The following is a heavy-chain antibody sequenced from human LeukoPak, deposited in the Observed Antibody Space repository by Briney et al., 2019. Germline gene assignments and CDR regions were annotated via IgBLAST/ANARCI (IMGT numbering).Heavy chain of an antibody. D-gene: IGHD3-22*01. J-gene: IGHJ4*02. CDR1: GYTFTGYY. Sequence: ASVKVSCKASGYTFTGYYMHWVRQAPAQGLEWMGWINPNSGGTNYAQKFQGRVTMTRDTSISTAYMELSRLRSDDTAVYYCARRARGSGYYITFDYWGQGTLVTVSS. V-gene: IGHV1-2*02. CDR3: ARRARGSGYYITFDY. CDR2: INPNSGGT.